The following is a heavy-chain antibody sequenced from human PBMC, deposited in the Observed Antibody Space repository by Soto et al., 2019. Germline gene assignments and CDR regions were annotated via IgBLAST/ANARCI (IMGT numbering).Heavy chain of an antibody. V-gene: IGHV4-39*01. CDR1: GDSITSDNYY. Sequence: PSETLSITCSVSGDSITSDNYYWGWIRQPPGKGLEWIGSIYYRGNTYYNPSLKTRVTISLDKSKSQFSLKLNSVTAADSAVYFCARLEGLATISYYFDYWGQGTLVTVSS. D-gene: IGHD3-9*01. CDR2: IYYRGNT. J-gene: IGHJ4*02. CDR3: ARLEGLATISYYFDY.